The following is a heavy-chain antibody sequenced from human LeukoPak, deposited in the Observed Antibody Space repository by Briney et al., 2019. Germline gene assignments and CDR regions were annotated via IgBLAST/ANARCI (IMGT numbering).Heavy chain of an antibody. CDR2: IRYDGNSN. D-gene: IGHD3-22*01. J-gene: IGHJ4*02. CDR3: AKEEVISGNHGVYFDY. CDR1: GFTFSSYG. Sequence: GGSLRLSCAASGFTFSSYGMHWVRQAPGKGLEWVAFIRYDGNSNYYADSVKGRFTISRDNSRSTLYLQMNSLRAEDTAVYYCAKEEVISGNHGVYFDYWGQGTLVTVSS. V-gene: IGHV3-30*02.